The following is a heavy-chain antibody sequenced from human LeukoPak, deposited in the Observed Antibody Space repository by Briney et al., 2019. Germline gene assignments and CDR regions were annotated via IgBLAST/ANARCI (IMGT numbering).Heavy chain of an antibody. CDR2: ISYDGSNK. J-gene: IGHJ3*02. CDR3: ARDDRLRRGAFDI. CDR1: GFTFSSYA. V-gene: IGHV3-30-3*01. D-gene: IGHD3-10*01. Sequence: GRSLRLSCAASGFTFSSYAMHWVRQAPGKGLEWVAVISYDGSNKYYADSVKGRFTISRDNSKNTLYLQMNSLRAEDTAVYYCARDDRLRRGAFDIWGQGTMVTVSS.